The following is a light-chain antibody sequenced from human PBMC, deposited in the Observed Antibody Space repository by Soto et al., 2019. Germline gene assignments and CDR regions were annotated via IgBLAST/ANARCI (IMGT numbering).Light chain of an antibody. CDR1: QTVDSF. V-gene: IGKV3-11*01. CDR3: QQRRSWPRT. Sequence: EIVLTQSPATLSLSPGERDTLSCRASQTVDSFLAWYQQKPGQAPRLLIHDISERATGVPARFSGSGSGTDFTLTISSLEPEGFAVYYCQQRRSWPRTFGQGTKVEIK. CDR2: DIS. J-gene: IGKJ1*01.